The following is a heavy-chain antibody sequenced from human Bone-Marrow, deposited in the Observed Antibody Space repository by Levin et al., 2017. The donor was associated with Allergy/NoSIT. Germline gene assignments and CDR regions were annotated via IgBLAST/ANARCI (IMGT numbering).Heavy chain of an antibody. V-gene: IGHV3-23*01. CDR2: ISIGGGSK. Sequence: GGSLRLSCATSGFTFGSYTMTWVRQAPGKGLEWVASISIGGGSKYYSDSVKGRFTISRDNSKNTLFLEMYSLRAGDTALYYCAKDRDQSGNYYGYFASWGQGTLVTVSS. D-gene: IGHD1-26*01. CDR1: GFTFGSYT. J-gene: IGHJ4*02. CDR3: AKDRDQSGNYYGYFAS.